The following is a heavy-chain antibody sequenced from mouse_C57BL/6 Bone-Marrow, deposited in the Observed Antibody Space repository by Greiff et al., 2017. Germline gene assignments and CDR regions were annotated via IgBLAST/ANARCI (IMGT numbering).Heavy chain of an antibody. V-gene: IGHV5-9*01. CDR3: ARGYYYGSSLYFDY. CDR2: ISGGGGNT. Sequence: EVMLVESGGGLVKPGGSLKLSCAASGFTFSSYTMSWVRQTPEKRLEWVATISGGGGNTYYPDSVKGRFTISRDNAKNTLYLQMSSLRSEDTALYYGARGYYYGSSLYFDYGGQGTTLTVSS. J-gene: IGHJ2*01. D-gene: IGHD1-1*01. CDR1: GFTFSSYT.